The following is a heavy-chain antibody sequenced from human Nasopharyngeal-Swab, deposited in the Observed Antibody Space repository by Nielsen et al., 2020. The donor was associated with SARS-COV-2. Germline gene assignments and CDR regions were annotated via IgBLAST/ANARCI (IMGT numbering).Heavy chain of an antibody. CDR1: GYTFTSNV. Sequence: ASVKVSCKASGYTFTSNVLNWVRQAPGQGLEWMGWINPNSGGTNYAQKFQGRVTMTRDTSISTAYMELSRLRSDDTAVYYCARDRSETAMAIFDYWGQGTLVTVSS. V-gene: IGHV1-2*02. CDR3: ARDRSETAMAIFDY. CDR2: INPNSGGT. D-gene: IGHD5-18*01. J-gene: IGHJ4*02.